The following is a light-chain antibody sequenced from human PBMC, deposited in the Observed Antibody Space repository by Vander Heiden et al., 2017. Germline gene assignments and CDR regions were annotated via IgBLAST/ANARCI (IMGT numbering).Light chain of an antibody. CDR1: QDISNY. Sequence: DIQMTQSPSSLSASVGDRVTITCQASQDISNYLNWYQQKPGKAPKLLIYDASNLETAVPSRFSGSGSGTDFTFTIISLQPEDIATYYCHQDDDLRFTFGHGTKLXIK. J-gene: IGKJ3*01. V-gene: IGKV1-33*01. CDR3: HQDDDLRFT. CDR2: DAS.